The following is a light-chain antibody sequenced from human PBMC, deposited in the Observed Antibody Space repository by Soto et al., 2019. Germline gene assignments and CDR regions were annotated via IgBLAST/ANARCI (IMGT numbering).Light chain of an antibody. J-gene: IGKJ2*01. CDR3: QQTYATPYT. CDR1: QFINRY. V-gene: IGKV1-39*01. CDR2: AAS. Sequence: DIQITQTPSSLSASVGDTVTITCRASQFINRYLNWYQQKPGQAPKFLIYAASSLQSGVPSRFSGSGSWTDFSLTITSLQPEDFATYFCQQTYATPYTFGQGTKLEI.